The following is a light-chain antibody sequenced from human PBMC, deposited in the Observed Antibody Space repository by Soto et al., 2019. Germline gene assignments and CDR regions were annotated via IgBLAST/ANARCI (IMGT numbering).Light chain of an antibody. Sequence: EIVLTQSPGTLSLSPGERATLSCRASQSVSSSYLAWYQQKPGQAPRLLIYGASSRATGIPDGFSGSGSGTDYTRTISRLEPEDFALYYCQQYGSSPIFGQGTRLEIK. CDR3: QQYGSSPI. CDR1: QSVSSSY. J-gene: IGKJ5*01. CDR2: GAS. V-gene: IGKV3-20*01.